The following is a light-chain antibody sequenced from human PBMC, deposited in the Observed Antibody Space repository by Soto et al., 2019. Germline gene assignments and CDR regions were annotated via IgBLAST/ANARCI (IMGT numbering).Light chain of an antibody. CDR2: DAS. CDR1: QTVSSN. Sequence: ELMMTQSPATLSVSPGERTTLSCWASQTVSSNLAWYQHKPGQPPRLLIYDASTGATGIPARFSGSGSGTEFTLTINSLLSEDYAVYYCQQYNNWPYTFGQGTKLEIK. J-gene: IGKJ2*01. CDR3: QQYNNWPYT. V-gene: IGKV3-15*01.